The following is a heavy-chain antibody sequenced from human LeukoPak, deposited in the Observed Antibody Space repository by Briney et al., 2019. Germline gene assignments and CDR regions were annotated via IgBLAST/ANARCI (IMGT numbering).Heavy chain of an antibody. Sequence: SETLSLTCTVSGGSISSSSYYWGWIRQPPGKGLEWIGYIYYSGSTNYNPSLKSRVTISVDTSKNQFSLKLSSVIAAHTAVYYCARTTEGYCSSASCFGFSYSYYMDVWGKGTTVTISS. CDR2: IYYSGST. CDR3: ARTTEGYCSSASCFGFSYSYYMDV. V-gene: IGHV4-61*05. CDR1: GGSISSSSYY. J-gene: IGHJ6*03. D-gene: IGHD2-2*01.